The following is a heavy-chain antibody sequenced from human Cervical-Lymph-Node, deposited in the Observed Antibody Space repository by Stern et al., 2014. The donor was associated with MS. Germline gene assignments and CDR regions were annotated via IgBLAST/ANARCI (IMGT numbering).Heavy chain of an antibody. CDR3: VREYYGSGSFDI. Sequence: EVQLVESGGGLVQPGGSLRLSCEASGFSFSRYWMHWVRQAPGKGLVWVSRIKSDGITTTYADSVKGRFTISRDNAKNTVYLEMDSLRAEDTAVYYCVREYYGSGSFDIWGQGTKVTVSS. D-gene: IGHD3-10*01. V-gene: IGHV3-74*03. CDR2: IKSDGITT. CDR1: GFSFSRYW. J-gene: IGHJ3*02.